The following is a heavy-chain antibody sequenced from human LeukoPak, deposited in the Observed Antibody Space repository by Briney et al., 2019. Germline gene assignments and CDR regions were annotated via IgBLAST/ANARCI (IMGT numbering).Heavy chain of an antibody. CDR2: ISSSSSTI. CDR3: AREIVGATEGYFDY. D-gene: IGHD1-26*01. V-gene: IGHV3-48*02. Sequence: GGSLRLSCAASGFTFSSYSMNWVRQAPVKELEWVSYISSSSSTIYYADSVKGRFTISRDNAKNSLYLQMNSLRDEDTAVYYCAREIVGATEGYFDYWGQGTLVTVSS. J-gene: IGHJ4*02. CDR1: GFTFSSYS.